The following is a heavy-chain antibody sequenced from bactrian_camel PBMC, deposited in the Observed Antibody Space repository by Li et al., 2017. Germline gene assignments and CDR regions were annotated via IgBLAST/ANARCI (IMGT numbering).Heavy chain of an antibody. D-gene: IGHD5*01. CDR1: GYTYSSYC. CDR3: AANRVVGYPPGEADFKS. Sequence: VQLVESGGGSVQAGGSLRLSCAASGYTYSSYCMGWFRQAPGKEREGVAAIDSDDSTYYADSVKGRFTISRDDDKRTFYLQMNSLKPEDSGMYYCAANRVVGYPPGEADFKSWGQGTQVTVS. V-gene: IGHV3S55*01. J-gene: IGHJ6*01. CDR2: IDSDDST.